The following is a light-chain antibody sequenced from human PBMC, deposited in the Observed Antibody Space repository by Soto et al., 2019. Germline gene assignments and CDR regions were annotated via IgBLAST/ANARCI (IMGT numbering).Light chain of an antibody. CDR1: SSDVGGYKY. J-gene: IGLJ2*01. Sequence: QSALTQPPSASGSPGQSVTISCTGTSSDVGGYKYVSWYQHHPGKAPKLLIYEVNKRPSGVPDRFSGSKSGNTASLTVSGLQSEDEADYYCCSYRGSSNLGVFGGGTKLTVL. CDR3: CSYRGSSNLGV. CDR2: EVN. V-gene: IGLV2-8*01.